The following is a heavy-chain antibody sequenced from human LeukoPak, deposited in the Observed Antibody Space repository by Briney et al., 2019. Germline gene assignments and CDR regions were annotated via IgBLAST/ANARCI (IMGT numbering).Heavy chain of an antibody. CDR2: INSVGRRI. V-gene: IGHV3-74*01. D-gene: IGHD2-15*01. J-gene: IGHJ6*02. CDR1: GLTFSNYW. CDR3: ARDPPAECRGGSCSGRYLYYGMDV. Sequence: GGSPRLSCAASGLTFSNYWMHWVRQAPGKGLVWVSRINSVGRRISYADSEKGRFTISRDNAKNTLYLQMSSLRAEDTAVYYCARDPPAECRGGSCSGRYLYYGMDVWGHGTTVTVSS.